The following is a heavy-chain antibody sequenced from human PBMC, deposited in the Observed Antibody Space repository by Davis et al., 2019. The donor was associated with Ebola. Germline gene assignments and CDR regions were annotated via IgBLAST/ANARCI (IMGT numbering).Heavy chain of an antibody. J-gene: IGHJ4*02. Sequence: ASVKVSCKASGYTFTSYGISWVRQAPGQGLEWMGWISAYNGNTNYAQKLQGRVTMTTDTSTSTAYMELRSLRSDDTAVYYCARGGKYYDFWSGYYAVYWGQGTLVTVSS. V-gene: IGHV1-18*04. D-gene: IGHD3-3*01. CDR3: ARGGKYYDFWSGYYAVY. CDR2: ISAYNGNT. CDR1: GYTFTSYG.